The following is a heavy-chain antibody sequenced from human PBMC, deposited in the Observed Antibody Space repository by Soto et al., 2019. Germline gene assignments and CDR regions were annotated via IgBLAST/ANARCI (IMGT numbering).Heavy chain of an antibody. D-gene: IGHD4-17*01. Sequence: GGSLRLSCAASGFTFSSYAMHWVRQAPGKGLEYVSAISSNGGSTYYANSVKGRFTISRDNSKNTLYLQMGSLRAEDMAVYYCAREYYGDATDYWGQGTLVTSPQ. CDR2: ISSNGGST. CDR3: AREYYGDATDY. CDR1: GFTFSSYA. J-gene: IGHJ4*02. V-gene: IGHV3-64*01.